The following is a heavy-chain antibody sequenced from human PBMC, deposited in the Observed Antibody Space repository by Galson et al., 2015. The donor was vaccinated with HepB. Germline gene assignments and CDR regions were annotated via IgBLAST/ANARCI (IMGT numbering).Heavy chain of an antibody. V-gene: IGHV4-59*01. CDR1: GGSIRSYY. CDR3: ARAPSTEFDP. D-gene: IGHD4-17*01. CDR2: IYYSGST. Sequence: LSLTCSVSGGSIRSYYWSWIRQSPGKGLEWIGYIYYSGSTNYNPSFKSRVTISVDTSKNQFSLKLRSVTAADTAVYYCARAPSTEFDPWGQGTLVTVSS. J-gene: IGHJ5*02.